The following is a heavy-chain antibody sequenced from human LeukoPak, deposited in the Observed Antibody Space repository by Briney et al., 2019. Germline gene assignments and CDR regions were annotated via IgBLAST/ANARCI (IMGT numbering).Heavy chain of an antibody. V-gene: IGHV4-34*01. J-gene: IGHJ4*02. CDR2: INHDGST. CDR3: ARGRLRWQPYDY. D-gene: IGHD4-23*01. Sequence: SETLSLTCDVFGGSFSGYYWSWIRQPPGKGLEWIAEINHDGSTNYNPSLKSRVAISVDKSKTQFSLKLSSVTAADTAVYYCARGRLRWQPYDYWGQGTLDTVSS. CDR1: GGSFSGYY.